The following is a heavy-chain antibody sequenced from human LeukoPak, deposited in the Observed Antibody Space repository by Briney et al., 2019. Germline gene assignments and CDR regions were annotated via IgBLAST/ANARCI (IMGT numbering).Heavy chain of an antibody. J-gene: IGHJ6*03. Sequence: PSETLSLTCTVSGGSISSSSYYWGWIRQPPGKGLEWIGNIYYSGSTYYNPSLKSRVTISVDTSKNHFSLNLSAVTAADTAVYYCASVRRGFGESSKYYSYYYMDVWGKGTTVTVSS. V-gene: IGHV4-39*02. D-gene: IGHD3-10*01. CDR1: GGSISSSSYY. CDR3: ASVRRGFGESSKYYSYYYMDV. CDR2: IYYSGST.